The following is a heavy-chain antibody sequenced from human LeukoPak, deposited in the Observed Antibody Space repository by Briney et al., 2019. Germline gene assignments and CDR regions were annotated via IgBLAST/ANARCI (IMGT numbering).Heavy chain of an antibody. Sequence: GESLKISCKGSGYSFTSYWIGWVRQMPGKGLEWMGSIYPGDSDTRYSPSFQGQVTFSADNSISTAYLQWSSLTASDTAIFYCARDYGDDDAFDIWGQGTMVTVSS. CDR2: IYPGDSDT. J-gene: IGHJ3*02. CDR1: GYSFTSYW. V-gene: IGHV5-51*01. D-gene: IGHD4-17*01. CDR3: ARDYGDDDAFDI.